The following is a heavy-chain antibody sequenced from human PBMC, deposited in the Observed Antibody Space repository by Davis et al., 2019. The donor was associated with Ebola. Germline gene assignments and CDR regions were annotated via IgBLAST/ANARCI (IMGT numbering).Heavy chain of an antibody. Sequence: PSETLSLTCTVSGGSISNYYWSWIRQPPGKGLEWIGYIYYSGSTNYNPSLKSRVTISVDTSKNQFSLKLSSVTAADTAVYYCARITGTSFDYWGQGTLVTVSS. J-gene: IGHJ4*02. CDR3: ARITGTSFDY. V-gene: IGHV4-59*01. CDR1: GGSISNYY. D-gene: IGHD1-7*01. CDR2: IYYSGST.